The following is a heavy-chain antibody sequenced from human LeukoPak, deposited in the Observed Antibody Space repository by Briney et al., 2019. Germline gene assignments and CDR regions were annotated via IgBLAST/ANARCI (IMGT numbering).Heavy chain of an antibody. CDR2: ISYDAKSN. CDR1: GFTFSNYG. D-gene: IGHD4-17*01. CDR3: ARARGLGYGDYVRWFDP. V-gene: IGHV3-30*03. Sequence: GGSLRLSCATSGFTFSNYGMHWVRQVPGKGLEWVAVISYDAKSNYHVDSVKGRFTISRDNSKNTLYLQMNSLRAEDTAVYYCARARGLGYGDYVRWFDPWGQGTLVTVSS. J-gene: IGHJ5*02.